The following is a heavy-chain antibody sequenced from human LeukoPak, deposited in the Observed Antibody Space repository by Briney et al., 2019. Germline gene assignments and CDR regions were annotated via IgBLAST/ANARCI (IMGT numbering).Heavy chain of an antibody. CDR3: TRERRGSYYAFES. V-gene: IGHV3-11*05. D-gene: IGHD3-16*01. J-gene: IGHJ4*02. Sequence: PGGSLRLSCAVSGFSVSDYSISWIRQSPGKGPEWISYVMSGRGSTNYADSVKGRFTISRDNAKNSVALQLDGLGAEDTAVYFCTRERRGSYYAFESWGQGTLVTVSS. CDR1: GFSVSDYS. CDR2: VMSGRGST.